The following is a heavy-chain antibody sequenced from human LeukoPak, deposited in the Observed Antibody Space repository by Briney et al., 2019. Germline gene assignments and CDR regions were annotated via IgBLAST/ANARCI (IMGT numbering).Heavy chain of an antibody. D-gene: IGHD6-19*01. CDR2: MNPNSGNT. V-gene: IGHV1-8*01. CDR3: ARGGRVAVAGTDNYYYYGMDV. CDR1: GYTFTSYD. J-gene: IGHJ6*02. Sequence: ASVKVSCKASGYTFTSYDINWVRQATGQGLEWMGWMNPNSGNTGYAQKFQGRVTMTRNTSISTAYMELSSLRSEDTAVYYCARGGRVAVAGTDNYYYYGMDVWGQGTTVTVSS.